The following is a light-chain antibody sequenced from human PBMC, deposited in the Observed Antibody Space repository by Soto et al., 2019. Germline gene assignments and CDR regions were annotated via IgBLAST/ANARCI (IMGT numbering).Light chain of an antibody. CDR3: QQLNSYPRG. CDR2: AAS. V-gene: IGKV1-9*01. Sequence: DIQLTQSPSFLSASVGDRVTITCRASQGISSFLAWYQQKPGKAPKLLIYAASTLQGGVPSRFSGSGSGTESTLTISSLQPEDFATYYCQQLNSYPRGFGQGTKVEIK. J-gene: IGKJ1*01. CDR1: QGISSF.